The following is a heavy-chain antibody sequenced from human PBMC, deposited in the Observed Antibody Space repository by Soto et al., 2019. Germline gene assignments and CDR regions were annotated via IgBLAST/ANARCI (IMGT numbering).Heavy chain of an antibody. CDR3: AGEHSSSWRFDY. D-gene: IGHD6-13*01. J-gene: IGHJ4*02. CDR1: GYTFTSYD. Sequence: QVQLVQSGAEVKKPGASVKVSCKASGYTFTSYDINWVRQATGQGLEWMGWMNPNSGNTGYAQKFQGRVTMTRNTSISTAYMERSSLRSEDTAVYYCAGEHSSSWRFDYWGQGTLVTVSS. CDR2: MNPNSGNT. V-gene: IGHV1-8*01.